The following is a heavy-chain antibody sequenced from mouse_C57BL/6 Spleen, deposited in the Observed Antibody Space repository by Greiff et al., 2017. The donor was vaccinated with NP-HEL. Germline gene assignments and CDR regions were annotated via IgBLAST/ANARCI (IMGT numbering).Heavy chain of an antibody. CDR3: ARSWGHYAMDY. CDR1: GFTFSDYG. CDR2: ISSGSSTI. D-gene: IGHD4-1*01. Sequence: EVQLVESGGGLVKPGGSLKLSCAASGFTFSDYGMHWVRQAPEKGLEWVAYISSGSSTIYYADTVKGRFTISRDNAKNTLFLQMTSLRSEDTAMYYCARSWGHYAMDYWGQGTSVTVSS. V-gene: IGHV5-17*01. J-gene: IGHJ4*01.